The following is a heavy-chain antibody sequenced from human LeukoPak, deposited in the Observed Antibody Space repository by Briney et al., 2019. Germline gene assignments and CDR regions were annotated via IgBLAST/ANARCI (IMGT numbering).Heavy chain of an antibody. CDR2: INHSGST. V-gene: IGHV4-34*01. J-gene: IGHJ4*02. D-gene: IGHD5-12*01. Sequence: SETLSLTCAVYGGSFSGYYWSWIRQPPGKGLEWIGEINHSGSTNYNPSLKSRVTISVDTSKNQFSLKLSSVTAADTAVYYCARGEYSGYYDYWCQGTLVTVSP. CDR3: ARGEYSGYYDY. CDR1: GGSFSGYY.